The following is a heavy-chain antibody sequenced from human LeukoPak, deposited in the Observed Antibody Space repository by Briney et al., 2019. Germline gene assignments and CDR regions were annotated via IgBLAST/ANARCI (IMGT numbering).Heavy chain of an antibody. D-gene: IGHD3-16*01. CDR2: ISGSGGST. J-gene: IGHJ4*02. CDR1: GFTFSSYA. V-gene: IGHV3-23*01. Sequence: GGTLRLSCAVSGFTFSSYAMSWVRQAPGKGREGVSAISGSGGSTYYADSVKGRFTISRDNSKNTLYLQMNSLRAEDTAVYYCAPWGRYYFDYWRQGTLVTVSS. CDR3: APWGRYYFDY.